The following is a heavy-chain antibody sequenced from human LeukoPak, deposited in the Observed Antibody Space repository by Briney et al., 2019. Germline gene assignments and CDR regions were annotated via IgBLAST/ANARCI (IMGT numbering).Heavy chain of an antibody. CDR2: IYTSGST. J-gene: IGHJ3*02. CDR1: GGSISSGSYY. CDR3: ARWNSYGYHAFDI. Sequence: SETLSLTCTVSGGSISSGSYYWSWIRQPAGKGLEWIGRIYTSGSTNYNPSLKSRVTISVDTSKNQFSLKLSSVTAADTAVYYCARWNSYGYHAFDIWGQGTMVTVSS. D-gene: IGHD5-18*01. V-gene: IGHV4-61*02.